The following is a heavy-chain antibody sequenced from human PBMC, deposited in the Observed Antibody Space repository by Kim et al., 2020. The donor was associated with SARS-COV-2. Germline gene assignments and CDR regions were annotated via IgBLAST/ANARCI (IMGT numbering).Heavy chain of an antibody. CDR1: GYTFTGYY. D-gene: IGHD2-8*01. CDR3: ARTLPIVLMVYARPEFDY. CDR2: INPNSGGT. V-gene: IGHV1-2*02. Sequence: ASVKVSCKASGYTFTGYYMHWVRQAPGQGLEWMGWINPNSGGTNYAQKFQGRVTMTRDTSISTAYMELSRLRSDDTAVYYCARTLPIVLMVYARPEFDYWGQGTLVTVSS. J-gene: IGHJ4*02.